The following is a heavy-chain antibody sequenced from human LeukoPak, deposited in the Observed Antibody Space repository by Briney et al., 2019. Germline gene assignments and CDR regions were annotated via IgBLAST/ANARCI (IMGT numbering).Heavy chain of an antibody. CDR3: AKVRDYYGSGSFLDY. CDR1: GFTFSSYG. D-gene: IGHD3-10*01. J-gene: IGHJ4*02. Sequence: PGGSLRLPCAASGFTFSSYGMHWVRQAPGKGLEWVAVISYDGSNKYYADPVKGRFTISRDNSKNTLYLQMNSLRAEDTAVYYCAKVRDYYGSGSFLDYWGQGTLVTVSS. V-gene: IGHV3-30*18. CDR2: ISYDGSNK.